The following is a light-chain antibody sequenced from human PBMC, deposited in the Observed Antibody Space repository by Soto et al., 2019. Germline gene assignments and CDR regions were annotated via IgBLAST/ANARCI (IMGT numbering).Light chain of an antibody. Sequence: EIVLTQSPGTLSLSSGERATLSCRASQSVRSNYLAWYQQKPGQAPRLLIYGASSRATGIPDRFGGSGSGTDFTLTISRLEPEDFAVYYCHQYDSSPLTFGGGTKVEIK. CDR2: GAS. V-gene: IGKV3-20*01. J-gene: IGKJ4*01. CDR3: HQYDSSPLT. CDR1: QSVRSNY.